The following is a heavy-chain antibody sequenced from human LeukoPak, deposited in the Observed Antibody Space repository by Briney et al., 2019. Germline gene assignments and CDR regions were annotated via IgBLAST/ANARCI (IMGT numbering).Heavy chain of an antibody. CDR2: ISYDGSNK. V-gene: IGHV3-30*04. CDR3: VRDTLGYGDYYFDY. Sequence: GGSLRLSCAASGFTFSSYAMHWVRQAPGKGLEWVAVISYDGSNKYYADSVKGRFTISRDNSKNTLYLQMNSLRAEDTAVYYCVRDTLGYGDYYFDYWGQGTLVTVSS. J-gene: IGHJ4*02. D-gene: IGHD4-17*01. CDR1: GFTFSSYA.